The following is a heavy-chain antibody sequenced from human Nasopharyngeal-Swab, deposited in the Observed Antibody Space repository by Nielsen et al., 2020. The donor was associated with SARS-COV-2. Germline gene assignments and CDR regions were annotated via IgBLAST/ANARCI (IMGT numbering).Heavy chain of an antibody. V-gene: IGHV3-13*01. CDR1: GFTFSSND. CDR2: IGAAGGT. D-gene: IGHD6-13*01. Sequence: GESLKISCAASGFTFSSNDMHWVRLPRGKGLEWVSAIGAAGGTYYPDSVKGRFTISRDNNKNSLYLQMNSLRTEDTALYYCASQWTAAGTLDYWGQGTLVTVSS. J-gene: IGHJ4*02. CDR3: ASQWTAAGTLDY.